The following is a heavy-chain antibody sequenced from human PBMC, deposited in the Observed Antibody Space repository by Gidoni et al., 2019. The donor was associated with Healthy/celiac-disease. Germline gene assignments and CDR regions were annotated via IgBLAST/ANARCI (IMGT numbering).Heavy chain of an antibody. CDR2: INHSGST. CDR1: GGSFSGYY. Sequence: QVQLQQWGAGLLKPSATLTLTCAVYGGSFSGYYWSWIRQPPGKGLEWIGEINHSGSTNYNPSLKSRVTISVDTSKNQFSLKLSSVTAADTAVYYCARGGIAAAVVDPWGQGTLVTVSS. D-gene: IGHD6-13*01. V-gene: IGHV4-34*01. CDR3: ARGGIAAAVVDP. J-gene: IGHJ5*02.